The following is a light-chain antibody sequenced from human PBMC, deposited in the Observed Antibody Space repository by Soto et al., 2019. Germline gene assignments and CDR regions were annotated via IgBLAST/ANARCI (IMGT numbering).Light chain of an antibody. J-gene: IGKJ2*01. CDR3: QQYNNWPPHT. CDR2: DAS. CDR1: QSVSSN. V-gene: IGKV3-15*01. Sequence: EIVMTQSPATLSVSPRERATLSCRASQSVSSNLAWYQQKPGQAPRLLIYDASTRATDIPARFSGSGSGTEFTLTISSLQTEDFAVYYCQQYNNWPPHTFGQGTKLEIK.